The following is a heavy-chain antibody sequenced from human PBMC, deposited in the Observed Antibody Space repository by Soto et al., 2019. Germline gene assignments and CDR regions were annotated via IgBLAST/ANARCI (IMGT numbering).Heavy chain of an antibody. J-gene: IGHJ6*02. CDR1: GGSIISSNW. CDR2: IYHSGAS. CDR3: ERIRFLEWSGGMDV. D-gene: IGHD3-3*01. V-gene: IGHV4-4*02. Sequence: SETLSLTCAVSGGSIISSNWWTWVRQPPGKGLEWIGEIYHSGASNYHPSVRSRVTMSVDKSKNQFSLKLSSVTAADTDLYYCERIRFLEWSGGMDVWGQGTTVTVSS.